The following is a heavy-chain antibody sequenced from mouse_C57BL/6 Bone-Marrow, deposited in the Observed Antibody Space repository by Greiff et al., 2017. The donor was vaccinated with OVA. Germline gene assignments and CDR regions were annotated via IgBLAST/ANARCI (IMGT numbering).Heavy chain of an antibody. V-gene: IGHV7-1*01. CDR1: GFTFSDFY. J-gene: IGHJ1*03. Sequence: EVKVVESGGGLVQSGRSLRLSCATSGFTFSDFYMEWVRQAPGKGLEWIAASRNKANDYTTEYSASVKGRFIVSRDTSQSILYLQMNALGAEDTAIYYCARDTFTTGRSYWYFDVWGTGTTVTVSS. CDR2: SRNKANDYTT. D-gene: IGHD2-12*01. CDR3: ARDTFTTGRSYWYFDV.